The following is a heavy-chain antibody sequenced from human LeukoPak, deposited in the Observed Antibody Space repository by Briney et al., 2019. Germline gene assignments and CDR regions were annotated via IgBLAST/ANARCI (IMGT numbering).Heavy chain of an antibody. D-gene: IGHD6-13*01. Sequence: SETLSLTCTVSGGSISSYYWSWVRQPAGKGLEWIGRIYTSGSTNYNPSLKSRVTMSVDTSKNQFSLKLSSVTAADTAVYYCARDGGYSSSRYPNWFDPWGQGTLVTVSS. V-gene: IGHV4-4*07. J-gene: IGHJ5*02. CDR2: IYTSGST. CDR1: GGSISSYY. CDR3: ARDGGYSSSRYPNWFDP.